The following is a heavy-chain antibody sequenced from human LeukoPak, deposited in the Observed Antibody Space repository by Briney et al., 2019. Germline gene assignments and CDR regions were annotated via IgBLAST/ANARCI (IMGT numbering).Heavy chain of an antibody. J-gene: IGHJ4*02. CDR1: GFTFNTYT. D-gene: IGHD3-22*01. Sequence: GGSLRLTCAGSGFTFNTYTMNWVRQAPGKGLEWISSIGRTSVDKYYAASVRGRFTISRDNSKNSLYVEMSSLRAEDTAVYYCVGGDSRELWGQGTLVTVSS. V-gene: IGHV3-21*01. CDR2: IGRTSVDK. CDR3: VGGDSREL.